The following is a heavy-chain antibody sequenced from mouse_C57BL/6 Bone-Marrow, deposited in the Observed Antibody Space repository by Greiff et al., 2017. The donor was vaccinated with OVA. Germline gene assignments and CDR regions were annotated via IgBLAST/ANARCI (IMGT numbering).Heavy chain of an antibody. D-gene: IGHD1-1*01. J-gene: IGHJ2*01. Sequence: QVQLKESGAELARPGASVKLSCKASGYTFTSYGISWVKQRTGQGLEWIGEIYPRSGNTYYNEKFKGKATLTADKSSSTAYMELRSLTSEDSAVYFCARRGSSFFDYWGQGTTLTVSS. CDR1: GYTFTSYG. CDR3: ARRGSSFFDY. V-gene: IGHV1-81*01. CDR2: IYPRSGNT.